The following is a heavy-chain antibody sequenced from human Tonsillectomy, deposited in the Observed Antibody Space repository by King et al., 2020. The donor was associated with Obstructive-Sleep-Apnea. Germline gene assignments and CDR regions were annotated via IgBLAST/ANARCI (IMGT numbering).Heavy chain of an antibody. CDR2: IYYSGDT. Sequence: QLQESGPGLVKPSQTLSLTCTVSGDSISSGDYFWTWIRQPPGKGLEWIGYIYYSGDTYYNPSLNSRVTISVDTSKNQFSLKLTSVTAADTAVYYCARQFIAAEAQFDYWGLGTLVTVSS. CDR1: GDSISSGDYF. V-gene: IGHV4-30-4*01. J-gene: IGHJ4*02. D-gene: IGHD6-13*01. CDR3: ARQFIAAEAQFDY.